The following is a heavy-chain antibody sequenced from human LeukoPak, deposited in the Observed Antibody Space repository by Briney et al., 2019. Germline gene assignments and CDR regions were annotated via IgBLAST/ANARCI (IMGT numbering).Heavy chain of an antibody. CDR3: AKDQGYSGYDHFDY. Sequence: GGSLRLSCAASGFTVSSNYMSWVRQAPGKGLEWVAVISYDGSNKYYADSVKGRFTISRDNSKNTLYLQMNSLRAEDTAVYYCAKDQGYSGYDHFDYWGQGTLVTVSS. D-gene: IGHD5-12*01. J-gene: IGHJ4*02. V-gene: IGHV3-30*18. CDR2: ISYDGSNK. CDR1: GFTVSSNY.